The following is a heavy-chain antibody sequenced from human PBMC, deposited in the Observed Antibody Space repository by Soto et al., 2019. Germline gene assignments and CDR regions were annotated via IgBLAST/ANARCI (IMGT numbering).Heavy chain of an antibody. CDR3: ARDREPAAMSDYYYGMDV. J-gene: IGHJ6*02. Sequence: GGSLRLSCAASGFTFSDYYMSWIRQAPGKGLEWVSYISSSSSYTNYADSVKGRFTISRDNAKNSLYLQMNSLRAEDTAVYYCARDREPAAMSDYYYGMDVWGQGTTVTVSS. D-gene: IGHD2-2*01. CDR1: GFTFSDYY. V-gene: IGHV3-11*06. CDR2: ISSSSSYT.